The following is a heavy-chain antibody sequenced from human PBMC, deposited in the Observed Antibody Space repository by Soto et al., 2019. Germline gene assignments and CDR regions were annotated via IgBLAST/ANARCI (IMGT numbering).Heavy chain of an antibody. CDR2: ISSNGGST. D-gene: IGHD2-15*01. CDR1: GFTFSSYA. Sequence: EVQLVESGGGLVQPGGSLRLSCAASGFTFSSYAMHWVRQAPGKGLEYVSAISSNGGSTYYANSVKGRFTISRDNSKNTLYLQMGSLRGEDIAVYYCATQLGYCSGGSCYYGGYYFDYWGQGTLVTVSS. V-gene: IGHV3-64*01. CDR3: ATQLGYCSGGSCYYGGYYFDY. J-gene: IGHJ4*02.